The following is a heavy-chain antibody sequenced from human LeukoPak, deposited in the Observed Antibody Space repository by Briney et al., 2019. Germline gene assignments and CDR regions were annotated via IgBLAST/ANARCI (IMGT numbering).Heavy chain of an antibody. CDR2: ISSSGSTI. V-gene: IGHV3-48*03. J-gene: IGHJ3*02. CDR1: GFTFSSYE. D-gene: IGHD6-6*01. CDR3: ARDKWGSSTDAFDI. Sequence: GGPLRLSCAASGFTFSSYEMNWVRQAPGKGLEWVPYISSSGSTIYYADSVKGRFTISRDNAKNSLYLQMNSLRAEDTAVYYCARDKWGSSTDAFDIWGQGTMVTVSS.